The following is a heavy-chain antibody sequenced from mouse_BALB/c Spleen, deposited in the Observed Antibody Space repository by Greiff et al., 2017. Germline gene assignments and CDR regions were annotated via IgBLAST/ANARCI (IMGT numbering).Heavy chain of an antibody. Sequence: DVMLVESGGGLVQPGGSMKLSCVASGFTFSNYWMNWVRQSPEKGLEWVAEIRLKSNNYATHYAESVKGRFTISRDDSKSSVYLQMNNLRAEDTGIYYCTRDYYGSGYFDYWGQGTTLTVSS. CDR2: IRLKSNNYAT. CDR3: TRDYYGSGYFDY. V-gene: IGHV6-6*02. CDR1: GFTFSNYW. D-gene: IGHD1-1*01. J-gene: IGHJ2*01.